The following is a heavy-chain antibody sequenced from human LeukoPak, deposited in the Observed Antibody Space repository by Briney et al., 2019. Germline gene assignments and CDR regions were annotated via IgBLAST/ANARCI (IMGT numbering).Heavy chain of an antibody. J-gene: IGHJ4*02. V-gene: IGHV4-30-4*08. CDR2: IYYSGST. CDR1: GGSISSGDYY. Sequence: PSQTLSLTCTVSGGSISSGDYYWRWIRQPPGKGLEWIGYIYYSGSTYYNPSLKSRVTISVDTSKNQFSLKLSSVTAADTAVYHCARDYGGNPDSSYFDYWGQGTLVTVSS. CDR3: ARDYGGNPDSSYFDY. D-gene: IGHD4-23*01.